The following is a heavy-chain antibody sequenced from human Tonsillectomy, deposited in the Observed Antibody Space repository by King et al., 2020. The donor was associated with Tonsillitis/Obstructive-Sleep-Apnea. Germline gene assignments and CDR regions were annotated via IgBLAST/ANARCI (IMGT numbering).Heavy chain of an antibody. CDR3: NTDRGIVVVGGAWNDAFDI. V-gene: IGHV3-15*01. D-gene: IGHD2-2*01. CDR1: GFTFSNAW. CDR2: IKSKTDGGTT. J-gene: IGHJ3*02. Sequence: VQLVESGGGLIKPGGSLRLSCAASGFTFSNAWMSWVRQAPGKGLEWVGHIKSKTDGGTTDYAAPVKGRFTISRDDSKNTLYLQMNRLKTEDTAVYYCNTDRGIVVVGGAWNDAFDIWGQGTMVTVSS.